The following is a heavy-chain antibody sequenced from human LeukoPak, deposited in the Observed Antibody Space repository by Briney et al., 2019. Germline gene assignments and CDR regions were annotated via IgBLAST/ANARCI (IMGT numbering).Heavy chain of an antibody. CDR2: IGYDGSNK. CDR3: AKPLPAATPGYYHYIDV. J-gene: IGHJ6*03. Sequence: PGGSLRLSCVASGFTFSSYVMHWVRQAPGKGLEWVAFIGYDGSNKYYADSMRGRFTISRDNSENTLYLQMNSLRGEDTAVYYCAKPLPAATPGYYHYIDVWGKGTTVTVSS. D-gene: IGHD2-2*01. V-gene: IGHV3-30*02. CDR1: GFTFSSYV.